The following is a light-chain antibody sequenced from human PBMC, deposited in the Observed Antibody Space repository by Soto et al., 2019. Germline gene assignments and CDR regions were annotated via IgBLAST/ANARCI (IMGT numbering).Light chain of an antibody. V-gene: IGKV1-39*01. CDR2: AAS. CDR1: QSISNY. Sequence: DIQMTQSPSSLSASVGDSVTITCRASQSISNYLNWYQQKPGKAPTLLVYAASSLQSGVPSRFSGSGSGTDFTLTISSLQPEDFATYYCQRRYSTPFTLGPGTKVDI. CDR3: QRRYSTPFT. J-gene: IGKJ3*01.